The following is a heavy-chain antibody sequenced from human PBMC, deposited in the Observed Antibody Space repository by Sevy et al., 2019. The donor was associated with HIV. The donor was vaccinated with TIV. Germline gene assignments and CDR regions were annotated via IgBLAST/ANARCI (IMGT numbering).Heavy chain of an antibody. CDR2: TSYDGSHK. D-gene: IGHD1-26*01. CDR1: GFIFSNFA. V-gene: IGHV3-30*04. Sequence: GGYLRLSCAASGFIFSNFAMHWVRQAPGKGLEWVAVTSYDGSHKYYADSVKGRFTVSRDNSRNTLSLEMNSLRSDDMAVYYCSRGENNDEFFQYWGQGTLVTVSS. CDR3: SRGENNDEFFQY. J-gene: IGHJ1*01.